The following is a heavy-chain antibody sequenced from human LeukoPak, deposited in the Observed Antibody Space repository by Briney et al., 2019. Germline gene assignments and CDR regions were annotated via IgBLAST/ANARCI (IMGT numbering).Heavy chain of an antibody. V-gene: IGHV4-30-4*07. Sequence: SSETLSLTCAVSGVAISRGGYAWNWIRQPPGKGLEWIAYIYHSGTTYYNPPLKSRATISVDTSKNQFSLKLSSVTAADTAVYYCARDLSGWYQYWGQGTLVTVSS. D-gene: IGHD6-19*01. CDR3: ARDLSGWYQY. J-gene: IGHJ4*02. CDR1: GVAISRGGYA. CDR2: IYHSGTT.